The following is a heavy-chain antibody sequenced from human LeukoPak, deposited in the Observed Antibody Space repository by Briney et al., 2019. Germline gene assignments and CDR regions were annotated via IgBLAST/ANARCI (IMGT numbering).Heavy chain of an antibody. CDR3: ARERNDSRDPWFDP. D-gene: IGHD1-1*01. V-gene: IGHV1-2*02. CDR2: INPNSGGT. CDR1: GYTFTGYY. Sequence: ASVKVSCKASGYTFTGYYMHWVRQAPGQGLEWMGWINPNSGGTNYAQKFQGRVTMTRDTSISTAYMELSRLRSDDTAVYYCARERNDSRDPWFDPWGQGTLVTVSS. J-gene: IGHJ5*02.